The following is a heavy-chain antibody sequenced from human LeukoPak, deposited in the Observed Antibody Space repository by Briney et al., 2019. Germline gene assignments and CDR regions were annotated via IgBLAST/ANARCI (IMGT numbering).Heavy chain of an antibody. CDR3: ARHLLGSRNYYDSSGYPGGWFDP. Sequence: GESLKISCKGSGYSFTSYWIGWVRQMPGKGLEWMGIIYPGDSDTRYSPSFQGQVTISADKSISTAYLQWSSLEASDTAMYYCARHLLGSRNYYDSSGYPGGWFDPWGQGTLVTVSS. CDR1: GYSFTSYW. J-gene: IGHJ5*02. D-gene: IGHD3-22*01. V-gene: IGHV5-51*01. CDR2: IYPGDSDT.